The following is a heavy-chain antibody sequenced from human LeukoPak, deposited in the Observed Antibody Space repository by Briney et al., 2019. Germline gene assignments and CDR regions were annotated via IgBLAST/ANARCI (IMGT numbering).Heavy chain of an antibody. Sequence: PGGSLRLSCAPSGFTFSSYWMHWVRQAPGRGLVWVSRIKSDGSTTTYADSVKGRFTISRDNAKNTLYLQMNSLRAEDTAVYYCARVVDTHFDYWGEGTLVTVSS. CDR1: GFTFSSYW. V-gene: IGHV3-74*01. D-gene: IGHD5-18*01. CDR2: IKSDGSTT. CDR3: ARVVDTHFDY. J-gene: IGHJ4*02.